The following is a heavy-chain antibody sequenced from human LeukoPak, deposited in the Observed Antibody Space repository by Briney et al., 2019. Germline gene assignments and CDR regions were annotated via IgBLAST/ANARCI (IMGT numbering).Heavy chain of an antibody. D-gene: IGHD6-19*01. V-gene: IGHV1-18*04. CDR1: GYTFTGYY. CDR2: ISAYNGNT. CDR3: ARAIAVAELNSFDP. Sequence: GASVKVSCKASGYTFTGYYMHWVRQAPGQGLEWMGWISAYNGNTNYAQKLQGRVTMTTDTSTSTAYMELRSLRSDDTAVYYCARAIAVAELNSFDPWGQGTLVTVSS. J-gene: IGHJ5*02.